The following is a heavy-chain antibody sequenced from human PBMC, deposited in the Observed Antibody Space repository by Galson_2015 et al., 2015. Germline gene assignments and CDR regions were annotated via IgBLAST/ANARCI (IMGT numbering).Heavy chain of an antibody. CDR1: GLTFGSYT. D-gene: IGHD5-12*01. Sequence: SLRLSCAASGLTFGSYTMNWVRQAPGKGLEWISSVSSDSSYIYYLDSVKGRCTISRDNAKNSLYLQVNSLSVEDTAVYYCARAYSGYGPFDYWGQGALVIASS. CDR2: VSSDSSYI. CDR3: ARAYSGYGPFDY. J-gene: IGHJ4*02. V-gene: IGHV3-21*01.